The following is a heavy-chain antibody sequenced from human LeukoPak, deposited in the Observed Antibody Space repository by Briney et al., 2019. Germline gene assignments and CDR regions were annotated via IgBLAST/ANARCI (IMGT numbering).Heavy chain of an antibody. Sequence: GGSLRLSCAASGFTLSSYALSWVRQAPGEGLEWVSAISGSGDTTYYADSVKGRFTISRDNSKNTLFLQMNTLRAEDTAVYYCAKGSSSWYPFDNWGQGTLVTVSS. J-gene: IGHJ4*02. V-gene: IGHV3-23*01. CDR3: AKGSSSWYPFDN. CDR1: GFTLSSYA. CDR2: ISGSGDTT. D-gene: IGHD6-13*01.